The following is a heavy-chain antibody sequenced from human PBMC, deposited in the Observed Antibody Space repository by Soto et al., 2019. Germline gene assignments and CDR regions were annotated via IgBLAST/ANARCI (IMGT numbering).Heavy chain of an antibody. CDR1: GFTFSDYY. D-gene: IGHD4-17*01. CDR3: ARDMTTVTKYYFDY. CDR2: ISTYSSTI. J-gene: IGHJ4*02. Sequence: SLRLSCAASGFTFSDYYMTWMRQAPGKGLEWVSFISTYSSTIYYADSVKGRFTISRDNAQNSLYLQMNSLRAEDTAVYYCARDMTTVTKYYFDYWGQGTLVTVSS. V-gene: IGHV3-11*01.